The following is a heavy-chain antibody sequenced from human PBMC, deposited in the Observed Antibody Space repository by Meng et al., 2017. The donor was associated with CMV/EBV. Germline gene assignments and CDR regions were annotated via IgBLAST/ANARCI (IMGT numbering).Heavy chain of an antibody. CDR1: GFTVSSNY. J-gene: IGHJ6*02. Sequence: GESLKISCAASGFTVSSNYMSWVRQAPGKGLEWVSVIYSGGSTYYADSVKGRFTISRDNSKNTLYLQMNSLRAEDTAVYYCARSRTPRGKGAEMDVWGQGTTGT. V-gene: IGHV3-53*01. D-gene: IGHD1-26*01. CDR3: ARSRTPRGKGAEMDV. CDR2: IYSGGST.